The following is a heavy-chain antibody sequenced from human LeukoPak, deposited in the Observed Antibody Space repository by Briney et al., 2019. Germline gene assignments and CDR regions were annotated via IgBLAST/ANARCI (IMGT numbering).Heavy chain of an antibody. J-gene: IGHJ4*02. CDR1: GHTFSGNY. CDR3: ARGRYGYCSSTSCYVFDY. V-gene: IGHV1-18*04. CDR2: ISAYNANT. D-gene: IGHD2-2*01. Sequence: ASVKVSCKASGHTFSGNYMHWVRQAPGQGLEWMGWISAYNANTNYAQKLQGRVTMTTDTSTSTAYMELRSLRSDDTAVYYCARGRYGYCSSTSCYVFDYWGQGTLVTVSS.